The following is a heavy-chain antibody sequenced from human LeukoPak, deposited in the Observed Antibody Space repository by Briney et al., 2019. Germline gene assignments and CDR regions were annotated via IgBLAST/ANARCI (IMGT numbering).Heavy chain of an antibody. Sequence: GGSLRLSCAASGFTFSSYAMHWVRQAPGKGLEWVAVISYDGSNKYYADSVKGRFTISRDNSKNTLYLQMNSLRAEDTAVYYCARGADGSGGEFFNYYYYYMDVWGKGTTVTVSS. V-gene: IGHV3-30*04. CDR2: ISYDGSNK. D-gene: IGHD3-10*01. CDR1: GFTFSSYA. J-gene: IGHJ6*03. CDR3: ARGADGSGGEFFNYYYYYMDV.